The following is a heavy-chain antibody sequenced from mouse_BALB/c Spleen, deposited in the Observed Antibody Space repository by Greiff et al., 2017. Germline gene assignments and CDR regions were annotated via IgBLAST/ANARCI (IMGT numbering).Heavy chain of an antibody. V-gene: IGHV1S81*02. D-gene: IGHD2-4*01. J-gene: IGHJ3*01. CDR2: INPSNGGT. Sequence: QVQLQQSGAELVKPGASVKLSCKASGYTFTSYYMYWVKQRPGQGLEWIGEINPSNGGTNFNEKFKSKATLTVDKSSSTAYMQLSSLTSEDSAVYYCTRRLRRGAGFAYWGQGTLVTVSA. CDR3: TRRLRRGAGFAY. CDR1: GYTFTSYY.